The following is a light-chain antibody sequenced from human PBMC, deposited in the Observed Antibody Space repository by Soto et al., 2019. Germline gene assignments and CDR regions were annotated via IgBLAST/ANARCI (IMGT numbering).Light chain of an antibody. CDR3: QQYYSSPFT. J-gene: IGKJ2*01. Sequence: DIVMTQSPDSLAVSLGERVTIHCKSSQSVLYSSNNRNYFAWYQQKPGQPPKLLIYWASTRESGVPDRFSGSGSGTDFPLTISSLQAADVVVYYCQQYYSSPFTFGQGTKLEI. V-gene: IGKV4-1*01. CDR1: QSVLYSSNNRNY. CDR2: WAS.